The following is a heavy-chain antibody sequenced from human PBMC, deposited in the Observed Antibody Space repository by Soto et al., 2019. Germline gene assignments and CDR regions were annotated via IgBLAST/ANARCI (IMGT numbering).Heavy chain of an antibody. CDR1: GFTFGHYA. CDR3: VRAGLRYESSGYHFDH. Sequence: EVQLVESGGGLVQPGRSLRLSCTASGFTFGHYAMSWFRQAPGKGLEWVGFVRSKAYAGITEYAASVKGRFTISRDDSKSIASLQMNSLKIEDTAVYYCVRAGLRYESSGYHFDHWGPGTLVTVSS. V-gene: IGHV3-49*03. J-gene: IGHJ4*02. D-gene: IGHD3-22*01. CDR2: VRSKAYAGIT.